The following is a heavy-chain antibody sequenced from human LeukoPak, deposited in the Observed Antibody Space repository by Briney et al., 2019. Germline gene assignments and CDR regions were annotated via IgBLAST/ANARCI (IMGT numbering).Heavy chain of an antibody. D-gene: IGHD2-15*01. CDR3: ARACSGGSCYSDNWIDP. J-gene: IGHJ5*02. V-gene: IGHV1-2*06. CDR1: GYTFTGYY. CDR2: INPNSGGT. Sequence: ASVKVSCKASGYTFTGYYIHWVRQAPGQGLQWMGRINPNSGGTNYAQKLQGRVTMTRDTSISTAYMELSRLRSDDTAVYYCARACSGGSCYSDNWIDPWGQGTLVTVSS.